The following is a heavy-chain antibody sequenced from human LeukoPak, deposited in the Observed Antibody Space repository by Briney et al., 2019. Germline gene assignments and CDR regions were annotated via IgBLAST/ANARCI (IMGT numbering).Heavy chain of an antibody. CDR3: ARDAVIAAAGSDY. CDR2: IYSGGST. J-gene: IGHJ4*02. V-gene: IGHV3-66*01. D-gene: IGHD6-13*01. CDR1: GYTFGDYA. Sequence: GGSLRLSCIASGYTFGDYAMSWVRQAPGKGLEWVSVIYSGGSTYYADSVKGRFTISRDNSKNTLYLQMNSLRAEDTAVYYCARDAVIAAAGSDYWGQGTLVTVSS.